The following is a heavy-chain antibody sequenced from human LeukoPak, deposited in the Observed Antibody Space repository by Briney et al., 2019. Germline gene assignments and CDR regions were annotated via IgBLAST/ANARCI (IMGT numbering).Heavy chain of an antibody. D-gene: IGHD6-13*01. CDR3: ARFLYSSTWYSLDY. CDR1: GGSISSYY. J-gene: IGHJ4*02. Sequence: SETLSLICTVSGGSISSYYWSWIRQPPGKGLEWIGYIYYSGSTYYNPSLKSRVTISVDTFKNQFSQKLSSVTAADTAVYYCARFLYSSTWYSLDYWGQGTLVTVSS. V-gene: IGHV4-59*01. CDR2: IYYSGST.